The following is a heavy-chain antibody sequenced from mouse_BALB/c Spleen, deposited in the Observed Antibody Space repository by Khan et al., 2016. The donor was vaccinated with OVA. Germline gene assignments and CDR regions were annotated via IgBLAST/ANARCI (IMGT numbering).Heavy chain of an antibody. CDR1: GYSLTGYG. CDR2: IWGDGST. J-gene: IGHJ4*01. V-gene: IGHV2-6-7*01. Sequence: QMQLEESGPGLVAPSQSLSITCTVSGYSLTGYGVNWVRQPPGKGLEWLGMIWGDGSTDYNSTLKSRLSISKDNSKSQVFLKMNSLQTDDTARYYGARAYYGNYREAMDYWGQGTSGTVSS. D-gene: IGHD2-10*01. CDR3: ARAYYGNYREAMDY.